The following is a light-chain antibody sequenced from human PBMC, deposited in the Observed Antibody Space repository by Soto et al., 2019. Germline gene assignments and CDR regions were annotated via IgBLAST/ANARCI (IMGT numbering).Light chain of an antibody. CDR3: QQYNNWPQT. Sequence: EIVMTQSPATLSVSPGERATLSCRASQSVSSDLAWYQQKPDQAPRVLIYGASTRATGIPTRFSGSGPGRQFTLTISSLQSEDFAVYYCQQYNNWPQTFGQGTKVDIK. CDR1: QSVSSD. J-gene: IGKJ1*01. V-gene: IGKV3-15*01. CDR2: GAS.